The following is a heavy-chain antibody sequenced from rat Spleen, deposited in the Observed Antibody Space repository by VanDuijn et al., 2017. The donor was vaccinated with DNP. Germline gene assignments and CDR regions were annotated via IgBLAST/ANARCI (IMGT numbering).Heavy chain of an antibody. CDR3: ARRLGGLSVMDA. V-gene: IGHV5-7*01. CDR2: ISYDGSSI. CDR1: GFTFSDYN. Sequence: EVQLVESGGGLVQPGRSLKLSCAASGFTFSDYNMAWVRQAPKKGLEWVATISYDGSSIYYRDSVKGRFTISRDNAKSTLYLQMDSLRPEDTATYYCARRLGGLSVMDAWGQGASVTVSS. D-gene: IGHD4-4*01. J-gene: IGHJ4*01.